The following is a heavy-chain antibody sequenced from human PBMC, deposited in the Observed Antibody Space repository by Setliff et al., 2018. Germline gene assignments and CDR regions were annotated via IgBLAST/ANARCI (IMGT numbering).Heavy chain of an antibody. CDR3: ARLRKDYGDYYYLDY. V-gene: IGHV3-7*01. Sequence: GGSLRLSCGVSGITFSSFWMSWVRQAPGKGLELVANIKQDGSEEYYVDSMKGRFTISRDNAKNSLFLDMKSLRAEDTAVYYCARLRKDYGDYYYLDYWGQGTLVTVSS. D-gene: IGHD4-17*01. J-gene: IGHJ4*02. CDR1: GITFSSFW. CDR2: IKQDGSEE.